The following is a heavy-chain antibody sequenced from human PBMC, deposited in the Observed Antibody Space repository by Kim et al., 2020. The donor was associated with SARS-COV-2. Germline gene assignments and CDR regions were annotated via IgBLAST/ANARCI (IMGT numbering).Heavy chain of an antibody. CDR2: INAGNGNT. V-gene: IGHV1-3*01. CDR3: ARDPLTAMVIDPYYYYYGMDV. CDR1: GYTFTSYA. J-gene: IGHJ6*02. Sequence: ASVKVSCKASGYTFTSYAMHWVRQAPGQRLEWMGWINAGNGNTKYSQKFQGRVTITRDTSASTAYMELSSLRSEDTAVYYCARDPLTAMVIDPYYYYYGMDVWGQGTTVTVSS. D-gene: IGHD5-18*01.